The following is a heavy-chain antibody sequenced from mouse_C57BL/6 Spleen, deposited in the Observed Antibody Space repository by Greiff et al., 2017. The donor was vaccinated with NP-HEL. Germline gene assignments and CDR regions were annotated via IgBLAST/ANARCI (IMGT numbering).Heavy chain of an antibody. D-gene: IGHD2-5*01. CDR1: GYAFSSYW. V-gene: IGHV1-80*01. CDR3: ARTDYSNSEDY. CDR2: IYPGDGDT. J-gene: IGHJ2*01. Sequence: VKLVESGAELVKPGASVKISCKASGYAFSSYWMNWVKQRPGKGLEWIGQIYPGDGDTNYNGKFKGKATLTADKSSSTAYMQLSSLTSEDSAVYFCARTDYSNSEDYWGQGTTLTVSS.